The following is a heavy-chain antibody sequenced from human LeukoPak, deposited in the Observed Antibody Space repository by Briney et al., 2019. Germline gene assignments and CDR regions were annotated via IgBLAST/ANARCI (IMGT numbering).Heavy chain of an antibody. Sequence: PSETLSLTCTVSGGSISSYYWSWIRQPPGKGLEWIGYIYYSGSTNYNPSLKSRVTISVDTSKNQFSLKLSSVTAADTAVYYCARQAGYCSSTSCYPGFDYWGREPWSPSPQ. J-gene: IGHJ4*02. V-gene: IGHV4-59*08. CDR1: GGSISSYY. CDR2: IYYSGST. CDR3: ARQAGYCSSTSCYPGFDY. D-gene: IGHD2-2*01.